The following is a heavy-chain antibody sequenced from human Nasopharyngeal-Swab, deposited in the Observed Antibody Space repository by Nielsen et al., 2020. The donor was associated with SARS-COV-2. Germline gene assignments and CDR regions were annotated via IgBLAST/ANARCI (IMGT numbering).Heavy chain of an antibody. CDR1: GFTFSSYS. V-gene: IGHV3-48*04. D-gene: IGHD3-16*01. CDR2: ISSSSSTI. J-gene: IGHJ5*02. CDR3: ARGGDPTRVTPTRGLDP. Sequence: GGSLRLSCAASGFTFSSYSMNWVRQAPGKGLEWVSYISSSSSTIYYADSVKGRFTISRDNAKNSLYLQMSSLRAEDTAVYFCARGGDPTRVTPTRGLDPWGQGTMVTVSS.